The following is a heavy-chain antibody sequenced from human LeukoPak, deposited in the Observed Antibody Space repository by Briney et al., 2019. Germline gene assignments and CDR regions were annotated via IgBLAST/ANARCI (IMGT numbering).Heavy chain of an antibody. V-gene: IGHV1-46*01. Sequence: GASVKVSCKASGYTFTSYYMHWVRQAPGQGLEWMGIINPSGGSTSYAQKYQGRVTMTRDISTSTVYMELSSLRSEDTAVYYCAREAPSGSYVDYWGQGTLVTVSS. D-gene: IGHD1-26*01. CDR3: AREAPSGSYVDY. CDR1: GYTFTSYY. CDR2: INPSGGST. J-gene: IGHJ4*02.